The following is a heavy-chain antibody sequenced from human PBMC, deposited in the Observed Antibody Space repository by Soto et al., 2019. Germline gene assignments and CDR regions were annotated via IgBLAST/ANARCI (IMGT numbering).Heavy chain of an antibody. J-gene: IGHJ5*02. CDR2: ISAYNGNT. D-gene: IGHD6-19*01. Sequence: PSVKVSCKASGYTFTSYGISWVRQAPVQGLEWMGWISAYNGNTNYAKKLQGRVTMNTDTSTSTAYMEMRSLRTKDTAEYYCAREKWGSGSRWLDPWGQGTLVTVSS. CDR1: GYTFTSYG. V-gene: IGHV1-18*01. CDR3: AREKWGSGSRWLDP.